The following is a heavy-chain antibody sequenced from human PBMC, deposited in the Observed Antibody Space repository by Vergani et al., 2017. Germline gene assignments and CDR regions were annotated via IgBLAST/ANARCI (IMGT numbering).Heavy chain of an antibody. CDR2: IYSTGST. V-gene: IGHV4-31*03. Sequence: QVQLQESGPGLVKPSQTLSLTCSVSGDSISSGVYYWNWIRQHPGKGLEWIGYIYSTGSTHHNPSLRRRINMSVDTSKNQFSLKLNSVTAADTAMYYCERRGGYDEGDAFRIGYFDSWGPGILVTVSS. CDR1: GDSISSGVYY. CDR3: ERRGGYDEGDAFRIGYFDS. D-gene: IGHD3-22*01. J-gene: IGHJ4*02.